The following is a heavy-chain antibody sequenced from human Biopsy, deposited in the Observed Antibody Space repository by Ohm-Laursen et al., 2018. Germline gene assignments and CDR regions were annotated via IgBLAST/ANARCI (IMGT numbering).Heavy chain of an antibody. CDR2: INQAGTT. J-gene: IGHJ4*02. Sequence: PSQTLSLTCTVFGKTFSDYQWSWIRQPPGKGLEWIGQINQAGTTNYNPSLKSRVSISADASKYEFSLRLTSVTAAGTAVYLCGNEVHGRDYWGLGAQVTVSS. CDR3: GNEVHGRDY. CDR1: GKTFSDYQ. D-gene: IGHD2-15*01. V-gene: IGHV4-34*08.